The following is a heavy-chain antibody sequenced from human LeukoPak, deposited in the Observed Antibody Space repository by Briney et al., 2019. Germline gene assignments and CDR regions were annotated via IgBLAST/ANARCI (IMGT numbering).Heavy chain of an antibody. Sequence: GGSLRLSCAASGFTFSNTWTAWVRQAPGKGLEWVANIKQDGSTRHYVDSVKGRFTISRDNAKKSLYLQMNSLRAEDTAVYYCARDQTGSLDYWGQGTLVTVSS. CDR3: ARDQTGSLDY. J-gene: IGHJ4*02. CDR1: GFTFSNTW. V-gene: IGHV3-7*01. D-gene: IGHD1-26*01. CDR2: IKQDGSTR.